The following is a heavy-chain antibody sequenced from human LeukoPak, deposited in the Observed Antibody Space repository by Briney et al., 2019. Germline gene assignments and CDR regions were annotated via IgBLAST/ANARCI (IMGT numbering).Heavy chain of an antibody. J-gene: IGHJ4*02. D-gene: IGHD2-2*01. CDR1: GFTFSSYS. V-gene: IGHV3-21*01. CDR2: ISSSSSYI. CDR3: AREGYCSSTSCYPLDY. Sequence: GGSLRLSCAGSGFTFSSYSMNWVRQAPGKGLEWVSSISSSSSYIYYADSVKGRFTISRDNAKNSLYLQMNSLRAEDTAVYYCAREGYCSSTSCYPLDYWGQGTLVTVSS.